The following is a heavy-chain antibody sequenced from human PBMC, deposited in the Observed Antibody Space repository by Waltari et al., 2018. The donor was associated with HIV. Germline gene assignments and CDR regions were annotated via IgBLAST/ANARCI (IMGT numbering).Heavy chain of an antibody. CDR2: ISYDGSNK. V-gene: IGHV3-30*18. J-gene: IGHJ4*02. D-gene: IGHD3-22*01. CDR3: AKGGSGYYYPNY. CDR1: GFTFSSYG. Sequence: QVQLVESGGGVVKPVRSLRLSCAASGFTFSSYGREGVRQAPGKGLEWVAVISYDGSNKYYADSVKGRFTISRDNSKNTLYLQMNSLRAEDTAVYYCAKGGSGYYYPNYWGQGTLVTVSS.